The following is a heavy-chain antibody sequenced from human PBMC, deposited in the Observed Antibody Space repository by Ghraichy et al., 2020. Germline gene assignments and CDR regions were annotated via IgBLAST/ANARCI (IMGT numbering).Heavy chain of an antibody. CDR1: GFTFSSDG. D-gene: IGHD3-10*01. Sequence: GGSLRLYCAASGFTFSSDGMHWVRQAPGKGLEWVAVISYDGSNKYYADSVKGRFTISRDNSKNTLYLQMNSLRAEDTAVYYCAKSITLPIDYYYYGMDVWGKGTTVTVSS. CDR2: ISYDGSNK. J-gene: IGHJ6*04. V-gene: IGHV3-30*18. CDR3: AKSITLPIDYYYYGMDV.